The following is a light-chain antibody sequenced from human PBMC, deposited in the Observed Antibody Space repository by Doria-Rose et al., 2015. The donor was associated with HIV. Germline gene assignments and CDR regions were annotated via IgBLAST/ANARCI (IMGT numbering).Light chain of an antibody. V-gene: IGKV1-39*01. CDR1: RTVSTY. J-gene: IGKJ1*01. Sequence: DIGMTQSSSSLSASIGDRVTITCRASRTVSTYLNWFQQEPGKAPKLLIYAASRLQSGVPSRFSGSGSGTDFTLTISGLQPGDFATYYCQQTYSSPPWTFGQGTKVEMK. CDR2: AAS. CDR3: QQTYSSPPWT.